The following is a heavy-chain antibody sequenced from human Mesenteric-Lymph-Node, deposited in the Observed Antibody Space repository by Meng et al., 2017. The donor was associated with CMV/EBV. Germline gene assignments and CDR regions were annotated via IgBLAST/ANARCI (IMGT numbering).Heavy chain of an antibody. CDR1: SISSSTW. V-gene: IGHV4-4*02. J-gene: IGHJ5*02. CDR3: ARVVYCGGDCYTPWFDP. D-gene: IGHD2-21*02. CDR2: VCHRGST. Sequence: SISSSTWWCWVHPPPGNGLEWFGKVCHRGSTNYNPSLSSRVTISVDKSKNQFSLKLSSVTAADTAVYYCARVVYCGGDCYTPWFDPWGQGTLVTVSS.